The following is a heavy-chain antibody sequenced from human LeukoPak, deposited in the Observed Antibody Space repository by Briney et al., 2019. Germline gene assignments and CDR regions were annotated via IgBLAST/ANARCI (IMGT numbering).Heavy chain of an antibody. V-gene: IGHV5-10-1*01. D-gene: IGHD3-10*01. J-gene: IGHJ5*02. CDR1: GYSFTSYW. CDR3: ARHKRPGDWFDP. CDR2: TDPSDSYS. Sequence: TGESLRISCKGSGYSFTSYWISWVRQMPGKGLEWMGRTDPSDSYSNYSPSFQGHVTISADKSISTAYLQWSSLKASDTAMYYCARHKRPGDWFDPWGQGTLVTVSS.